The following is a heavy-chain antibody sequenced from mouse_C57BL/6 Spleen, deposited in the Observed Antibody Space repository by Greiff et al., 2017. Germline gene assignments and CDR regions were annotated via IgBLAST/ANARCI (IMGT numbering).Heavy chain of an antibody. CDR2: INPSTGGT. CDR1: GYSFTGYY. CDR3: ARCHYYGSSYFDY. D-gene: IGHD1-1*01. Sequence: EVHLVESGPELVKPGASVKISCKASGYSFTGYYMNWVKQSPEKSLEWIGEINPSTGGTTYNQKFKAKATLTVDKSSSTAYMQLKSLTSEDSAVYYCARCHYYGSSYFDYWGQGTTLTVSS. V-gene: IGHV1-42*01. J-gene: IGHJ2*01.